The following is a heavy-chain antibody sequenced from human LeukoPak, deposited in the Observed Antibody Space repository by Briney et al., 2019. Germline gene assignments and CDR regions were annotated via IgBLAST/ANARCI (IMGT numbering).Heavy chain of an antibody. Sequence: SETLSLTCAVYGGSFSGYYWSWIRQPPGKGLEWIGEINHSGSTNYNPSLKSRVTISVDTSMNQFSLKLSSVTAADTAVYYCATRQEVGATTPWFDPWGQGTLVTVSS. J-gene: IGHJ5*02. CDR3: ATRQEVGATTPWFDP. CDR2: INHSGST. CDR1: GGSFSGYY. V-gene: IGHV4-34*01. D-gene: IGHD1-26*01.